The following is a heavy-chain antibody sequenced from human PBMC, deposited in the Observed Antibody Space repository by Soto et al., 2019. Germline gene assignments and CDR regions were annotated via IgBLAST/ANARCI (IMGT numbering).Heavy chain of an antibody. V-gene: IGHV4-38-2*01. D-gene: IGHD3-3*01. CDR3: ARGRKALRFLEWLTRGVDYYGMDV. CDR2: IYHGGST. CDR1: GYSISSGYY. J-gene: IGHJ6*02. Sequence: SETLSLTCAVSGYSISSGYYWGWLRQPPGKGLEWIGSIYHGGSTYYNPSLNSRVTLSIDMTNNHVSLILNSVTAADTAVYYCARGRKALRFLEWLTRGVDYYGMDVWGQGTTVTVSS.